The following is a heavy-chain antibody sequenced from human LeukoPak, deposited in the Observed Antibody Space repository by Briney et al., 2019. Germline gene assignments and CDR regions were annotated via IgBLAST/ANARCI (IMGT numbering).Heavy chain of an antibody. D-gene: IGHD3-9*01. V-gene: IGHV3-30*02. CDR1: GLTFSRYG. J-gene: IGHJ3*02. CDR2: IRYDGDKT. CDR3: ATPPLTNHDAFHI. Sequence: GGSLRLSCAASGLTFSRYGIHWVRQAPGKGLEWVAFIRYDGDKTYYADFVKGRFTVSRDNSKNMLYLQMNSLRGDDTAVYYCATPPLTNHDAFHIWGQGTMVTVSS.